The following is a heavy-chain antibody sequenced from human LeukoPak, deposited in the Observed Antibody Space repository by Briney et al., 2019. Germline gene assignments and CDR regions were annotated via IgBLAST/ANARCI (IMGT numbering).Heavy chain of an antibody. CDR1: GFTFSSYS. J-gene: IGHJ6*03. Sequence: GGSLRLSCAASGFTFSSYSMNWVRQAPGKGLEWVSSISSSSYIYYADSVKGRFTISRDNAKNSLYLQMNSLRAEDTAVYYCAREGGEMATIYYYYYYMDVWGKGTTVTVSS. CDR2: ISSSSYI. V-gene: IGHV3-21*01. D-gene: IGHD5-24*01. CDR3: AREGGEMATIYYYYYYMDV.